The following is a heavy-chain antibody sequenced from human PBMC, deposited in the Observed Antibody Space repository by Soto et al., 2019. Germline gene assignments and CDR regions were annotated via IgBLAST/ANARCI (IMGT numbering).Heavy chain of an antibody. CDR1: GYSFTRHD. J-gene: IGHJ5*02. CDR3: ARGAYNDYSHWFDP. V-gene: IGHV1-8*01. CDR2: MNPNRGNA. Sequence: QVQLVQSGAEVRKPGASVRVSCKATGYSFTRHDINWLRQAAGQGLEWMGRMNPNRGNAVYAQKFQGRVTMTRNTSIATAYIEVTSLKSEDTAVYFCARGAYNDYSHWFDPWGQGTLVTVSS. D-gene: IGHD4-4*01.